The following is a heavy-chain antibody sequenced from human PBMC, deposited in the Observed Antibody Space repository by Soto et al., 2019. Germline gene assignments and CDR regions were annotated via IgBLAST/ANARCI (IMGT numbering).Heavy chain of an antibody. V-gene: IGHV1-18*01. CDR1: GYTFTSYG. CDR2: ISAYNGNT. CDR3: ARAGSRGVYDSSGYRYYYGMDV. Sequence: QVQLVQSGAEVKKPGASVKVSCKASGYTFTSYGISWVRQAPGQGLEWMGWISAYNGNTNYAQKLQGRVTMTTDTSTSTAYMELRSLRSDDTAVYYCARAGSRGVYDSSGYRYYYGMDVWGQGTTVTVSS. D-gene: IGHD3-22*01. J-gene: IGHJ6*02.